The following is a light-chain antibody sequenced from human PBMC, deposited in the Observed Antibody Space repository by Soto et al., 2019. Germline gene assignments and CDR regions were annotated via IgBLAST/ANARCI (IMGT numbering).Light chain of an antibody. CDR1: TSNLGSNF. Sequence: QSVLTQPPSASGTHGQRFTISCSGSTSNLGSNFIYWYQQLPGAAPKLLISRNNQRPSGVPDRFSGSKSGTSASLAISGLRSEHEADYQCEAWDDCLSGVVFGGGTKLAVL. J-gene: IGLJ3*02. V-gene: IGLV1-47*01. CDR3: EAWDDCLSGVV. CDR2: RNN.